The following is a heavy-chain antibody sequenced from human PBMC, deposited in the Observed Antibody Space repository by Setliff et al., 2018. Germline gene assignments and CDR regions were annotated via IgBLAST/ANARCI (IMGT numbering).Heavy chain of an antibody. V-gene: IGHV4-59*12. CDR2: IYQNGIT. CDR3: ARYDYGDHPDAFDI. Sequence: SETLSLTCIVSGESISTYYWSWIRQPPEKGLEWIGTIYQNGITYYNPSVKSRVTISVDKSKNQFSLRLSSVIAADTAVYYCARYDYGDHPDAFDIWGQGTMVTVSS. J-gene: IGHJ3*02. CDR1: GESISTYY. D-gene: IGHD4-17*01.